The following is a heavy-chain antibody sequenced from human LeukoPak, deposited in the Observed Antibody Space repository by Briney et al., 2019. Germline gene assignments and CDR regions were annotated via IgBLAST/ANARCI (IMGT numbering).Heavy chain of an antibody. Sequence: SETLSLTCAVYGGSFSGYYWSWIRQPPGKGLEWIGEINHSGSTNYNPSLKSRVTISVDTSKNQFSLKLRSVTAADTAVYYCARSVEDGTTVGNYMDVWGKGTTITVSS. V-gene: IGHV4-34*01. CDR3: ARSVEDGTTVGNYMDV. D-gene: IGHD4-23*01. CDR2: INHSGST. CDR1: GGSFSGYY. J-gene: IGHJ6*03.